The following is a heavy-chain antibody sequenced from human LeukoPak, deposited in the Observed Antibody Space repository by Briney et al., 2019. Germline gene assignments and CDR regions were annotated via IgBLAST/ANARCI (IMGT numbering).Heavy chain of an antibody. CDR3: ARIHGYSSGWYTRNYYYYYYMDV. J-gene: IGHJ6*03. V-gene: IGHV4-34*01. CDR2: INHSGST. D-gene: IGHD6-19*01. CDR1: GGSFSGYY. Sequence: SETLSLTCAVYGGSFSGYYWSWIRQPPEKGLEWIGEINHSGSTNYNPSLKSRVTISVDTSKNQFSLKLSSVTAADTAVYYCARIHGYSSGWYTRNYYYYYYMDVWGKGTTVTISS.